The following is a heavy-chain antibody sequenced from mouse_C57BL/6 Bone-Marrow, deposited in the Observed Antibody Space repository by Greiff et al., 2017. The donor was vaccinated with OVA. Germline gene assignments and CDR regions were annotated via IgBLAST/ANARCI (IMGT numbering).Heavy chain of an antibody. J-gene: IGHJ3*01. Sequence: VQLQQSGPELVKPGASVKIPCKASGYTFTDYNMDWVKQSHGKSLEWIGDINPINGGTIYNQKFKGKATLTVDKSSSTAYMELRSLTSEDTAVYYCARYGGYYRFAYWGQGTLVTVSA. D-gene: IGHD2-3*01. V-gene: IGHV1-18*01. CDR1: GYTFTDYN. CDR3: ARYGGYYRFAY. CDR2: INPINGGT.